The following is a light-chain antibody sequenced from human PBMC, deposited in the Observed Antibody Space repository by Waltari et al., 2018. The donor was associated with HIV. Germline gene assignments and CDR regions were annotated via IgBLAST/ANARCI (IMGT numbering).Light chain of an antibody. J-gene: IGLJ2*01. Sequence: SVLTQPPSASGTPGQRVTISCSGSSSNIGSNYVYWYQQVPGTAPKLLIYRNDQRPTGVPDRFSAANSGTAASMAIRGLRAEDEADYYCAAGDDSRSGVCGGGTRLTDL. CDR2: RND. V-gene: IGLV1-47*01. CDR3: AAGDDSRSGV. CDR1: SSNIGSNY.